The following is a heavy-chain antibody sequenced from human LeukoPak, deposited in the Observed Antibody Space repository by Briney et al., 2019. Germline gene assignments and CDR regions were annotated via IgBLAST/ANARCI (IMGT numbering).Heavy chain of an antibody. CDR1: GGSISSGSYY. Sequence: SETLSLTCTVSGGSISSGSYYWSWIRQPAGKGLEWIGRIYTSGSTNYNPSLKSRVTISVDTSKNQFSLKLSSVTAADTAVYYCARGLYGVYGDYWGQGTLVTVSS. CDR3: ARGLYGVYGDY. D-gene: IGHD4-17*01. V-gene: IGHV4-61*02. J-gene: IGHJ4*02. CDR2: IYTSGST.